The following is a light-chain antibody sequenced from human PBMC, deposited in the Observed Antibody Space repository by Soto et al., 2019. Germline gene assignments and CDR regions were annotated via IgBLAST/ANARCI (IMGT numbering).Light chain of an antibody. J-gene: IGLJ2*01. V-gene: IGLV2-14*01. CDR2: DVS. Sequence: QSALTQPASVSGSPGQSITISCTGTSSDVGAYNYVSWYQQHPGKAPKLMIYDVSNRPSGVSNRFSGSKSGNTASLTISGLQAEYEADYYCSSYTTTTTLEVFGGGTKVTVL. CDR3: SSYTTTTTLEV. CDR1: SSDVGAYNY.